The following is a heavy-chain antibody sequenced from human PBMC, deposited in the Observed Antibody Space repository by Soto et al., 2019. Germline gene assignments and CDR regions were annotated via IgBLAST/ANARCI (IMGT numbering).Heavy chain of an antibody. D-gene: IGHD2-21*02. Sequence: GGSLRLSCAASAFTFSSYAMHWVRQAPGKGPEWVALISYDGSNKYYADSVKGRFTVSRDNSKNTLFLQMNSLRAEDTAVYYCVRSCGGDCYRRYYYYGVDVWGQGTTVTVSS. CDR1: AFTFSSYA. CDR3: VRSCGGDCYRRYYYYGVDV. J-gene: IGHJ6*02. V-gene: IGHV3-30*08. CDR2: ISYDGSNK.